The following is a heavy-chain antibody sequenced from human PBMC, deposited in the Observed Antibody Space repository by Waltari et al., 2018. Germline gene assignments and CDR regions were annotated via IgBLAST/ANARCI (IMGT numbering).Heavy chain of an antibody. CDR3: AKGGPIAVAGTFYYGMDV. V-gene: IGHV3-23*01. CDR2: ISGSGGST. D-gene: IGHD6-19*01. CDR1: GFTFSSYA. J-gene: IGHJ6*02. Sequence: EVQLLDSGGGLVQPGGSLRLSCAASGFTFSSYAMSWVRQAPGKGLEWVSAISGSGGSTYYADSVKGRFTISRDNSKNTLYLQMNSLRAEDTAVYYCAKGGPIAVAGTFYYGMDVWGQGTTVTVSS.